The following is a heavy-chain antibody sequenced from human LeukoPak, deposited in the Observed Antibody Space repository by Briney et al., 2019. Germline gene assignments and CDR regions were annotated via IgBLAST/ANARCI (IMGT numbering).Heavy chain of an antibody. J-gene: IGHJ4*02. CDR2: IIPIFGTA. Sequence: ASVKVSCKASGYTFTSYYMHWVRQAPGQGLEWMGGIIPIFGTANYAQKFQGRVTITADESTSTAYMELRSLRSDDTAVYYCARLKGARQYCSSTSCPLYFDYWGQGTLVTVSS. CDR1: GYTFTSYY. D-gene: IGHD2-2*01. V-gene: IGHV1-69*13. CDR3: ARLKGARQYCSSTSCPLYFDY.